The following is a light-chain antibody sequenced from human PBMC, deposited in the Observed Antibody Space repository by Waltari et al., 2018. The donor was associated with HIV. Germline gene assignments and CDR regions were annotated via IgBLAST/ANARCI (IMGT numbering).Light chain of an antibody. CDR2: DVD. CDR3: TSVEGENAWV. CDR1: SSDVGHSNY. V-gene: IGLV2-14*03. Sequence: QSSLTQHASLSGSPGQAILMSSSGGSSDVGHSNYVSWYQQHPGKAPNLVSYDVDKRPSGVAVRFSGSKPGHTASHASSGSQSDTESAYHCTSVEGENAWVFGCVTK. J-gene: IGLJ3*02.